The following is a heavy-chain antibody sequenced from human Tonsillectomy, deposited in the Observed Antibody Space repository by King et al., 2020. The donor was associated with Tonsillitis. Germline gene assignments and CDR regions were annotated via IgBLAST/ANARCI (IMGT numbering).Heavy chain of an antibody. Sequence: VQLQESGPGLVKPSQTLSLTCTVSGGSLSIGTYYWSWVRQPAGKGLEWIGRIYMSGSTNYNPSLKSRVSMSIDTSKNQFSLKLSSVTAADTAVYYCARGLYPYYFDYWGQGALVTVSS. CDR1: GGSLSIGTYY. J-gene: IGHJ4*02. CDR3: ARGLYPYYFDY. CDR2: IYMSGST. D-gene: IGHD2-21*02. V-gene: IGHV4-61*02.